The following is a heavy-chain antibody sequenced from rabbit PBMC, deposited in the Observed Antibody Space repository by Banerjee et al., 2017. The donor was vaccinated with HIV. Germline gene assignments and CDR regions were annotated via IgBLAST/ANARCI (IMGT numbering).Heavy chain of an antibody. J-gene: IGHJ4*01. CDR3: ARTTSTGYGFDL. CDR1: GFSFSSYW. V-gene: IGHV1S40*01. CDR2: IDAGSGSA. D-gene: IGHD6-1*01. Sequence: QSLEESGGDLVKPGASLTLTCTASGFSFSSYWMNWVRQAPGKGLEWIGCIDAGSGSAYYASWAKGRFTISKASSTTVTLQMTSLTAADTATYFCARTTSTGYGFDLWGPGTLVTVS.